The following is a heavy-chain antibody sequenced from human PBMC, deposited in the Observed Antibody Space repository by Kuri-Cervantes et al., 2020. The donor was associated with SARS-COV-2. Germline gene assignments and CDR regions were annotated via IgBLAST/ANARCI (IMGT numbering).Heavy chain of an antibody. D-gene: IGHD5-18*01. CDR1: GGSISSYY. CDR3: ARHDSYVGFDY. Sequence: ESLKISCTVSGGSISSYYWSWIRQPPGKGLEWIGYIYYSGSTNYNPSLKSRVTISVDTSKNQFSLKLSSVTAADTAVYYCARHDSYVGFDYWGQGTLVTVSS. V-gene: IGHV4-59*08. CDR2: IYYSGST. J-gene: IGHJ4*02.